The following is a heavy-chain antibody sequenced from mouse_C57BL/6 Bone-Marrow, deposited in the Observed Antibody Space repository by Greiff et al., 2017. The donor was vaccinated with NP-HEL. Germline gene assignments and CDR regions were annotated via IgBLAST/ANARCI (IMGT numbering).Heavy chain of an antibody. CDR1: GFTFTDYY. V-gene: IGHV7-3*01. CDR2: IRNKANGYTT. Sequence: DVHLVESGGGLVQPGGSLSLSCAASGFTFTDYYMSCVRQPPGKALEWLGFIRNKANGYTTEYSASVKGRFTISRDNSQSILYLQMNALRAEDSATYYCARSRVGAYWGQGTLVTVSA. CDR3: ARSRVGAY. J-gene: IGHJ3*01.